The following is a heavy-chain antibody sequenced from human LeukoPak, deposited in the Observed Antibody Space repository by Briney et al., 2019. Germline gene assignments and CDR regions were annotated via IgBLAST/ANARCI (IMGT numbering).Heavy chain of an antibody. Sequence: ASVKVSCKASGYTFTSYDINWVRQATGQGFEWMGWMNPNSGNTGYAQKFQGRVTMTRNTSISTAYMELSSLRSEDTAVYYCARGQAAAATGGVDYWGQGTLVTVSS. CDR3: ARGQAAAATGGVDY. V-gene: IGHV1-8*01. J-gene: IGHJ4*02. CDR1: GYTFTSYD. D-gene: IGHD6-13*01. CDR2: MNPNSGNT.